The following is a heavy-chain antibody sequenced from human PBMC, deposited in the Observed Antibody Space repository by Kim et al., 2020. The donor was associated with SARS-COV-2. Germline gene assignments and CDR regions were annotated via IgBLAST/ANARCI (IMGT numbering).Heavy chain of an antibody. J-gene: IGHJ6*02. Sequence: SVKVSCKASGGTFSSYAISWVRQAPGQGLEWMGGIIPIFGTANYAQKFQGRVTITADESTSTAYMELSSLRSEDTAVYYCARGSLGYCSSTGCLKPLYYYGMDVWGQGTTVTVSS. CDR1: GGTFSSYA. D-gene: IGHD2-2*01. CDR2: IIPIFGTA. V-gene: IGHV1-69*13. CDR3: ARGSLGYCSSTGCLKPLYYYGMDV.